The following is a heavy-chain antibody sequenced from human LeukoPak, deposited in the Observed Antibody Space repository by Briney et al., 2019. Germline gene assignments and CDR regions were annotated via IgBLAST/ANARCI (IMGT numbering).Heavy chain of an antibody. Sequence: ASETLSLTCTVSGGSISSGDYYWSWIRQPPGKGLEWIGSIYYSGSTYYNPSLKSRVTISVDTSKNQFSLKLSSVTAADTAVYYCARLRGYIYFDYWGQGTLVTVSS. CDR1: GGSISSGDYY. V-gene: IGHV4-39*01. D-gene: IGHD6-25*01. J-gene: IGHJ4*02. CDR2: IYYSGST. CDR3: ARLRGYIYFDY.